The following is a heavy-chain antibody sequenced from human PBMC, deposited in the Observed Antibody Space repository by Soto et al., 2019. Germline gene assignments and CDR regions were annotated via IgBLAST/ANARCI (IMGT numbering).Heavy chain of an antibody. D-gene: IGHD3-3*01. CDR3: TRTPHDFWSG. CDR2: IRSKANNYAT. Sequence: HPGGSLRLSCAASGFTFSDSAMHWVRQASGKGLEWVGRIRSKANNYATTYAASVKGRFTISRDDSKNTAYLQMNSLKIEDTAVYYCTRTPHDFWSGWGQGTLVTVSS. J-gene: IGHJ4*02. CDR1: GFTFSDSA. V-gene: IGHV3-73*01.